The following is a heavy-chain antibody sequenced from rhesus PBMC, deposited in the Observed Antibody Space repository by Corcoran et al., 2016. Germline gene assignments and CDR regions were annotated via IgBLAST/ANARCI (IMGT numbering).Heavy chain of an antibody. D-gene: IGHD6-13*01. CDR1: GCSISSGYD. CDR3: ARRIAAPPSYYLDY. J-gene: IGHJ4*01. CDR2: MYGSSGST. V-gene: IGHV4-76*01. Sequence: QVQLKESGTGVVKHSETMSSTCGVSGCSISSGYDWSWIRNPQGKGLEWIGVMYGSSGSTKYNPSLSNRVSSSNDTSKNQVSLKLSSVTAADPAVYDCARRIAAPPSYYLDYWGQGVLVTVSS.